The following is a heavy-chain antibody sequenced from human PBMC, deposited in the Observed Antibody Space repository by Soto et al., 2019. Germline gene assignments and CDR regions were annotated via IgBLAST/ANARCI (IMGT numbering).Heavy chain of an antibody. CDR3: ARSGDGNWFES. Sequence: QVQLVQSGDEVKKPGASVKVSCKASGYTFTSYGIGWVRQAPGQGLEWMGGISGYGHTNYAQKLQGRVTMTTDSSTSTVYMELRSLRSDDTAVYYCARSGDGNWFESWGQGTLVTVSS. D-gene: IGHD3-10*01. CDR2: ISGYGHT. CDR1: GYTFTSYG. J-gene: IGHJ5*01. V-gene: IGHV1-18*04.